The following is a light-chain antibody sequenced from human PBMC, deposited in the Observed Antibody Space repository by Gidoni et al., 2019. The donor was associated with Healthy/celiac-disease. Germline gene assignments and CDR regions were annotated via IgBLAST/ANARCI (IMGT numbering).Light chain of an antibody. CDR1: QSVLYSSNNKNY. CDR2: WAS. CDR3: QQYYSTPLT. Sequence: DIVMNQYPDSLAVSLGERATINCKSSQSVLYSSNNKNYLAWYQQKPGQPPKLLIYWASTRESGVPDRFSGSGSGTDFTLTISSLQAEDVAVYYCQQYYSTPLTFGQGTKVEIK. J-gene: IGKJ1*01. V-gene: IGKV4-1*01.